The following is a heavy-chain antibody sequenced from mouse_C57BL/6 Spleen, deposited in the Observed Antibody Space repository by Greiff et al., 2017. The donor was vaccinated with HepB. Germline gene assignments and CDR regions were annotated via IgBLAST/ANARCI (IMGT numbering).Heavy chain of an antibody. J-gene: IGHJ3*01. CDR1: GYTFTSYL. V-gene: IGHV1-61*01. CDR3: AREDYDVAFAY. D-gene: IGHD2-4*01. Sequence: QVQLQQPGAELVRPGSSVKLSCKASGYTFTSYLMDWVKQRPGQGLEWIGNIYPSDSETHYNQKFKDKATLTVDKSSSTAYMQLSSLTSEDSAVYYCAREDYDVAFAYWGQGTLVTVSA. CDR2: IYPSDSET.